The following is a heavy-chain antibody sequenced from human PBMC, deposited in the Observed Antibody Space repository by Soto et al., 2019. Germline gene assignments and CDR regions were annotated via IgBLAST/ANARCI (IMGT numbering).Heavy chain of an antibody. CDR1: GYSFTSYW. D-gene: IGHD2-15*01. V-gene: IGHV5-51*01. Sequence: PGESLKISCKGSGYSFTSYWVGWVSQMPGKGLEWMGIIYPGDSDTRYSPSFQGQVTISADKSISTAYLQWSSLKASDTAMYYCARPPRYCSGGSCYSGPFDYWGQGTLVTVYS. J-gene: IGHJ4*02. CDR2: IYPGDSDT. CDR3: ARPPRYCSGGSCYSGPFDY.